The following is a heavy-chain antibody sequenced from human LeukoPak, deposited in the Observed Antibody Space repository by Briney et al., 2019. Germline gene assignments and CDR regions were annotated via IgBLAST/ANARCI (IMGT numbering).Heavy chain of an antibody. CDR1: GFTFSSYA. D-gene: IGHD6-13*01. J-gene: IGHJ4*02. V-gene: IGHV3-30-3*01. CDR2: ISYDGSNK. Sequence: GGSLRLSCAASGFTFSSYAMHWVRQAPGKGLEWVAVISYDGSNKYYADSVKGRFTISRDNSKNTLYLQTNSLRAEDTAVYYCARGSRIAAAGTSFDYWGQGTLVTVSS. CDR3: ARGSRIAAAGTSFDY.